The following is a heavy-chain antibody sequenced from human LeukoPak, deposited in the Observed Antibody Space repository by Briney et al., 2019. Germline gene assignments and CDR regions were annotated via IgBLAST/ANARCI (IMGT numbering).Heavy chain of an antibody. V-gene: IGHV4-59*01. CDR1: GGSISSYY. J-gene: IGHJ5*02. D-gene: IGHD3-10*01. CDR3: ARGDMVRGVDGLRFDP. Sequence: SETLSLTCTVSGGSISSYYWSWIRQPPGKGLEWIGYIYYSGSTNYNPSLQSRVTISVDTSKNQFSLKLSSVTAADTAVYYCARGDMVRGVDGLRFDPWGQGTLVTVSS. CDR2: IYYSGST.